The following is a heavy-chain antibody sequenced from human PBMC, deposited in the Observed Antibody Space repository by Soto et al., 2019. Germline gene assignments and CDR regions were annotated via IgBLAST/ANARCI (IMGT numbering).Heavy chain of an antibody. CDR2: ISGSGGST. CDR3: AKALSGYDAFDY. V-gene: IGHV3-23*01. CDR1: GFTFSSYA. J-gene: IGHJ4*02. Sequence: HPGGSLRLSCAASGFTFSSYAMSWVRQAPGKGLGWVSAISGSGGSTYYADSVKGRFTISRDNSKNTLYLQMNSLRAEDTAVYYCAKALSGYDAFDYWGQGTLVTVSS. D-gene: IGHD5-12*01.